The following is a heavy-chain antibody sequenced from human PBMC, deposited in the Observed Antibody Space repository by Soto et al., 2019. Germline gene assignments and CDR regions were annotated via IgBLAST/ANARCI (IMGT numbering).Heavy chain of an antibody. J-gene: IGHJ4*02. CDR1: GFTFSSYG. Sequence: QVQLVESGGGVVQPGRSLRLSCAASGFTFSSYGMHWVRQAPGKGLEWVAVISYDGSNKYYADSVKGRFTISRDNSKNTLYLQMNSLRAEDTAVYYCAKDGRLVAVAGYFDYWGQGTLVTVAS. CDR2: ISYDGSNK. D-gene: IGHD6-19*01. CDR3: AKDGRLVAVAGYFDY. V-gene: IGHV3-30*18.